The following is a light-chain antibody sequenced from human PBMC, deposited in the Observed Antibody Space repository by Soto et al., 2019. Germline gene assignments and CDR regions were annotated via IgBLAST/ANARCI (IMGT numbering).Light chain of an antibody. J-gene: IGKJ4*01. CDR3: QQRSNWPPALT. CDR2: DTS. CDR1: QSVSGS. V-gene: IGKV3-11*01. Sequence: ELVLTQSPATLSLSPGDRATLSCRASQSVSGSLAWYQQKPGQAPRLLIYDTSNRATGIPARFSGSGSGADFTLTISSLEPEDFAVYYCQQRSNWPPALTFGGGTKVQIK.